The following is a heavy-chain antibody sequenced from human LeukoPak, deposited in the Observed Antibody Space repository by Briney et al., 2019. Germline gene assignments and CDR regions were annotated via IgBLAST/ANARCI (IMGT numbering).Heavy chain of an antibody. V-gene: IGHV1-69*06. CDR1: GGTFSSYA. CDR2: IIPIFGTA. CDR3: ARGPLGDYGDYTTADY. Sequence: ASVKVSCKASGGTFSSYAISWVRQAPGQGLEWMGGIIPIFGTANYAQKFQGRVTITAGKSTSTAYMELSSLRSEDTAVYYCARGPLGDYGDYTTADYWGQGTLVTVSS. D-gene: IGHD4-17*01. J-gene: IGHJ4*02.